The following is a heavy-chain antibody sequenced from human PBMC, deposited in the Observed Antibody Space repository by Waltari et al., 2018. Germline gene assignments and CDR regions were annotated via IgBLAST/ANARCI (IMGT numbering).Heavy chain of an antibody. Sequence: QVRLVESGGGVVQPGRSLRLLCEGPGVPLKRYGLPRVRPPPGKGLEWVAVVSQFGANTFYADSVKGRFTISRDDSKNTVSLQIHSLRAEDTAVYFCAKDPAYSEYYYYGMDLWGQGTTVTVSS. CDR2: VSQFGANT. V-gene: IGHV3-30*18. D-gene: IGHD2-15*01. CDR3: AKDPAYSEYYYYGMDL. CDR1: GVPLKRYG. J-gene: IGHJ6*02.